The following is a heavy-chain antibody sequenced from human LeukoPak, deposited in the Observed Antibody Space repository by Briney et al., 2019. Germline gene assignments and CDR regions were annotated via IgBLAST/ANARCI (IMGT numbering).Heavy chain of an antibody. CDR1: GYAFTGHY. J-gene: IGHJ2*01. V-gene: IGHV1-2*02. CDR3: ARGGVWFGESWDWYFDL. Sequence: ASVKVSCKASGYAFTGHYMHWVRQAPGQGLEWMGWINPSSGGTNSAQKFRGRITMTRDTSINTAYMELTSLRSDDTAIYYCARGGVWFGESWDWYFDLWGRGTLITVSS. CDR2: INPSSGGT. D-gene: IGHD3-10*01.